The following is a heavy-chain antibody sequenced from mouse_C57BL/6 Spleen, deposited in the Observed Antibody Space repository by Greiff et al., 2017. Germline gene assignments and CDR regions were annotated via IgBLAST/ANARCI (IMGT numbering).Heavy chain of an antibody. Sequence: VQLQQSGAELVRPGTSVKVSCKASGYAFTNYLIAWVKQRPGQGLEWIGVINPGSGGTNYNEKFKGKATLTADKSSSPAYMQLSILTSADSAVYFCARYPLYDYYAMDYWGKGTSVTVSS. CDR3: ARYPLYDYYAMDY. CDR1: GYAFTNYL. CDR2: INPGSGGT. V-gene: IGHV1-54*01. J-gene: IGHJ4*01. D-gene: IGHD2-3*01.